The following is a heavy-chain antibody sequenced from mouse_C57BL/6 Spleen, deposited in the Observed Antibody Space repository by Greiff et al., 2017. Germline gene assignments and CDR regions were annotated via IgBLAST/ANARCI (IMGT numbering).Heavy chain of an antibody. CDR3: ARHGSSHWYFDV. CDR2: IYPSDSET. CDR1: GYTFTSYW. Sequence: QVQLQQPGAELVRPGSSVKLSCKASGYTFTSYWMHWVKQRPIQGLEWIGNIYPSDSETHYNQKFKDKATLTVDKSSSTAYMQLSSLTAEDSAVYYCARHGSSHWYFDVWGTGTTVTVSS. V-gene: IGHV1-52*01. D-gene: IGHD1-1*01. J-gene: IGHJ1*03.